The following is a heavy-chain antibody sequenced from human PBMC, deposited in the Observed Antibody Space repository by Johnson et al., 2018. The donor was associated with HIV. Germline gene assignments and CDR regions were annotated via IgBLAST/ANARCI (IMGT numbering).Heavy chain of an antibody. CDR1: GFTFSSYA. CDR3: TTDQVGRNYGGKYHI. D-gene: IGHD1-7*01. J-gene: IGHJ3*02. CDR2: ISYDGNNK. V-gene: IGHV3-30*04. Sequence: QVQVVESGGGVVQPGRSMRLSCAASGFTFSSYAMHWVRQAPGKGLEWVAVISYDGNNKYYADSVKGRFTISRDNSKNTLYLQMNSLTTEDTAVYYCTTDQVGRNYGGKYHIWGQGTMVTVSS.